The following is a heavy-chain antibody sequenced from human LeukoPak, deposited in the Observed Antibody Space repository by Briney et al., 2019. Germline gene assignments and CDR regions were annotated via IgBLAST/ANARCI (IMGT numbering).Heavy chain of an antibody. CDR1: GFTFSSYE. V-gene: IGHV3-48*03. CDR3: ARDTDEYMSSWSDH. CDR2: ISSSGSTT. J-gene: IGHJ4*02. Sequence: GGSLSLSCVASGFTFSSYEMNWVRQAPGKGLEWVSYISSSGSTTYYGDSVKGRFTISRDNAKNLLYLQMSSLRAEDTAVYYCARDTDEYMSSWSDHWGQGTLVTVSS. D-gene: IGHD6-13*01.